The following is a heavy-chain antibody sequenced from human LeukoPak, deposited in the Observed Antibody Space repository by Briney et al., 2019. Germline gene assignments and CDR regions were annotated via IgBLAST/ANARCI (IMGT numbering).Heavy chain of an antibody. J-gene: IGHJ3*02. CDR3: ARESYDILTGYRGGNDAFDI. CDR1: GFIFRDYA. D-gene: IGHD3-9*01. Sequence: PGGSLRLSCVASGFIFRDYAMSWVRQAPGKGLEWVSSIIASGGNTYYADSVKGRFTISRDNSKNTLYLQMNSLRAEDTAVYYCARESYDILTGYRGGNDAFDIWGQGAMVTVSS. V-gene: IGHV3-23*01. CDR2: IIASGGNT.